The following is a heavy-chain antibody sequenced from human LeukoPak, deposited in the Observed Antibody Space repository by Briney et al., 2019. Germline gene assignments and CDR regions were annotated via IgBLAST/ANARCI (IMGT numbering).Heavy chain of an antibody. CDR1: GYTFTSYG. CDR2: INPSGGST. CDR3: TKGYSVRYSYGYCAFDI. D-gene: IGHD5-18*01. Sequence: GASVKVSCKASGYTFTSYGISWVRQAPGQGLEWMGIINPSGGSTSYAQKFQGRVTMTRDMSTSTVYMELSSLRSEDTAVYYCTKGYSVRYSYGYCAFDIWGQGTMVTVSS. V-gene: IGHV1-46*01. J-gene: IGHJ3*02.